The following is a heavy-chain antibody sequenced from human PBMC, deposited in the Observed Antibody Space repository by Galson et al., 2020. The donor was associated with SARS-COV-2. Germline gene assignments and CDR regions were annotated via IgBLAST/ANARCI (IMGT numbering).Heavy chain of an antibody. CDR1: GFTFSSYT. CDR2: ISSGSDYI. V-gene: IGHV3-21*01. J-gene: IGHJ6*02. D-gene: IGHD1-26*01. CDR3: AREASWAMFGMDV. Sequence: GESLKISCAVSGFTFSSYTMTWVRQAPGKGLEWVSSISSGSDYIYNADSVKGRFTISGDNAKNSLYLQMNSLRAEDTAVYYCAREASWAMFGMDVWGQGTTVTVSS.